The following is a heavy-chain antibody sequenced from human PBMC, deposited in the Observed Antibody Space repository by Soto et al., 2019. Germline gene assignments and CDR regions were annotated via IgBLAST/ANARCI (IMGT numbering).Heavy chain of an antibody. CDR3: ARDQSSSWYGGSYYYYYMDV. V-gene: IGHV1-2*02. CDR2: INPSNGNT. CDR1: GYTFTGYY. J-gene: IGHJ6*03. Sequence: ASVKVSCKASGYTFTGYYMHWVRQAPGQGLEWMGWINPSNGNTNYAQKFQGRVTMTRDTSTSTAYMELSSLRSEDTAVYYCARDQSSSWYGGSYYYYYMDVWGKGTTVTVSS. D-gene: IGHD6-13*01.